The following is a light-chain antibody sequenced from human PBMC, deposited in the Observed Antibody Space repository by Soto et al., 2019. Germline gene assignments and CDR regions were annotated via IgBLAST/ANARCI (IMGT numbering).Light chain of an antibody. J-gene: IGLJ3*02. Sequence: QSVLTQPASVSGSPGQSITISCTGTSSDVGGYNYVSWYQQHASKAPKVLIYEVSNRPSGVSHRFSGSKSGNTASLTISGLRAEDEADYYCESYTSSNHWVFGGGTKVTVL. CDR3: ESYTSSNHWV. CDR2: EVS. V-gene: IGLV2-14*01. CDR1: SSDVGGYNY.